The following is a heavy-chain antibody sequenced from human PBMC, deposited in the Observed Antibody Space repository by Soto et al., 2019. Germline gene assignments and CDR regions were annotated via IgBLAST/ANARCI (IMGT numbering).Heavy chain of an antibody. CDR3: ARVEYSSSSWDRYSYYGMDV. J-gene: IGHJ6*02. CDR1: GDSVSSNSAA. Sequence: PSQTLSLTCAISGDSVSSNSAAWNWIRQSPSRGLEWLGRTYYRSKWYNDYAVSVKSRITINPDTSKNQFSLQLNSVTPEDTAVYYCARVEYSSSSWDRYSYYGMDVWGQGTTDTGS. D-gene: IGHD6-6*01. CDR2: TYYRSKWYN. V-gene: IGHV6-1*01.